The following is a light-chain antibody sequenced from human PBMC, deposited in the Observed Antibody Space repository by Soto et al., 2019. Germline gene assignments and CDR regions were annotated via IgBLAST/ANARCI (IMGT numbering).Light chain of an antibody. Sequence: DIQMTQSPSSLSASLGERVTITCRASQSISTYLNWYQQKAGLAPKLLIYAESSLQSGVPSRLSGSGSGTDLTLTISSLQPEDFATYYCQQTYSTPPTXGQGTKVEIK. J-gene: IGKJ1*01. CDR3: QQTYSTPPT. CDR1: QSISTY. V-gene: IGKV1-39*01. CDR2: AES.